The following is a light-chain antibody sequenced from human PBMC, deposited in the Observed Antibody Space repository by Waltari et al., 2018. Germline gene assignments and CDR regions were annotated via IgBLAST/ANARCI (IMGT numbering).Light chain of an antibody. CDR2: SAS. J-gene: IGKJ4*01. CDR1: QGISTS. CDR3: QQLYDYPLT. V-gene: IGKV1-9*01. Sequence: DIQLTQSPSILSASVGDRVTFTCRASQGISTSLAWYQQRPGRVPELLMYSASTLQTGVPSRFSGSGSGTYFTLTISSLQPEDFATYYCQQLYDYPLTFGGGSKV.